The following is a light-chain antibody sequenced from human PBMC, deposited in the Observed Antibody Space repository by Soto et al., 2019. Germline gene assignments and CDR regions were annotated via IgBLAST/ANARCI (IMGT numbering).Light chain of an antibody. CDR3: QQDGSSPRT. Sequence: EIVLTQSPGTLSLSPGERATLSCRASQSVSSIFLAWYQQKPGQAPRLLIYGASSRATGIPDRFSGSGSGTDFTLTISSLEPEDFAVYYCQQDGSSPRTFGQGTKVEIK. CDR2: GAS. V-gene: IGKV3-20*01. J-gene: IGKJ1*01. CDR1: QSVSSIF.